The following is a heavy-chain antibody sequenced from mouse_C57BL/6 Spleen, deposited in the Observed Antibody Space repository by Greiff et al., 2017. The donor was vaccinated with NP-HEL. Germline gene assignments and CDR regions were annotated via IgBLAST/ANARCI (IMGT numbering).Heavy chain of an antibody. V-gene: IGHV1-64*01. Sequence: VQLQQPGAELVKPGASVKLSCKASGYTFTSYWMHWVKQRPGQGLEWIGMIHPNSGSTNYNEKFKSKATLTVDKSSSTAYMQLSSLTSEDSAVYYCARSDYYDPYFDYWGQGTTLTVSS. CDR1: GYTFTSYW. D-gene: IGHD1-1*01. J-gene: IGHJ2*01. CDR2: IHPNSGST. CDR3: ARSDYYDPYFDY.